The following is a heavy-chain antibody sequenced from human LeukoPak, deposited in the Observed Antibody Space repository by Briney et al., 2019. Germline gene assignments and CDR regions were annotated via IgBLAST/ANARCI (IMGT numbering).Heavy chain of an antibody. J-gene: IGHJ4*02. CDR2: IIPIFGTA. V-gene: IGHV1-69*05. D-gene: IGHD1-26*01. CDR1: GGTFSSYA. CDR3: ARDTPYSGSYYYFDY. Sequence: GSSVKVSCKASGGTFSSYAISWVRQAPGQGLEWMGGIIPIFGTANYAQKSQGRGTTTTDESTSTAHMELSSLRSEDTAVYYCARDTPYSGSYYYFDYWGQGTLVTVSS.